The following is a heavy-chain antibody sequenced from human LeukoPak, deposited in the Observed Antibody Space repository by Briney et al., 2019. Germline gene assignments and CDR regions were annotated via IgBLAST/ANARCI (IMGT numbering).Heavy chain of an antibody. CDR2: MNPNSGNT. Sequence: ASVKVSCKASGYTFTSYDINWVRQATGQGLEWMGWMNPNSGNTGYAQKFQGRVTITADKSTSTAYMELSSLRAEDTAVYYCARVNPQRPDCSSTSCFVDAFDIWGKGTMVTVSS. CDR3: ARVNPQRPDCSSTSCFVDAFDI. J-gene: IGHJ3*02. V-gene: IGHV1-8*01. CDR1: GYTFTSYD. D-gene: IGHD2-2*01.